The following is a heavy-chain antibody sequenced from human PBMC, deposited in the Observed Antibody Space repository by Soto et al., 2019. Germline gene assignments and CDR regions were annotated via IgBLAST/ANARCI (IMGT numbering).Heavy chain of an antibody. CDR1: GDFISYYS. V-gene: IGHV4-4*07. CDR2: VYGTGTI. D-gene: IGHD5-12*01. J-gene: IGHJ6*02. CDR3: ARDNIVSKGYGMDV. Sequence: SETLSLTCTVSGDFISYYSWAWIRQSAGKGLEWIGRVYGTGTIFYNPSLKSRATMSVDTSKNQFSLKLTSVNAADTAVYYCARDNIVSKGYGMDVWGQGTTVTAS.